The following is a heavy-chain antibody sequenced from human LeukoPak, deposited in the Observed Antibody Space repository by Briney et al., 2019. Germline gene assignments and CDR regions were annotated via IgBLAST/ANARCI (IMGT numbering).Heavy chain of an antibody. J-gene: IGHJ4*02. Sequence: SETLSLTCTVSGGSVSSGSYYWSWIRQPPGKGLEWIGYIYYSGSTNYNPSLKSRVTISVGTSKNQFSLKLSSVTAADTAVYYCARDPSAGYSSGWYDYWGQGTLVTVSS. CDR1: GGSVSSGSYY. CDR3: ARDPSAGYSSGWYDY. CDR2: IYYSGST. D-gene: IGHD6-19*01. V-gene: IGHV4-61*01.